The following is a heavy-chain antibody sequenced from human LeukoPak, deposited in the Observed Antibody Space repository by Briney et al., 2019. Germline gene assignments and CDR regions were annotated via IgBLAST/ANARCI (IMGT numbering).Heavy chain of an antibody. Sequence: GGSLRLSRAVSGITLSNYGMTWVRQAPGKGLEWVAGISDTGGRTNYADSVKGRFTISRDNPKNTLYLQMNSLRAEDTAVYFCAKRGVVIRVILVGFHKEAYYFDSWGQGALVTVSS. V-gene: IGHV3-23*01. J-gene: IGHJ4*02. CDR3: AKRGVVIRVILVGFHKEAYYFDS. D-gene: IGHD3-22*01. CDR1: GITLSNYG. CDR2: ISDTGGRT.